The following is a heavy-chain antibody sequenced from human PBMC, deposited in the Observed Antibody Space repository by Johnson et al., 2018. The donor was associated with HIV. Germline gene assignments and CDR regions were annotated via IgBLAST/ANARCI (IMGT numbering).Heavy chain of an antibody. CDR3: AREESSSSRDSFDI. V-gene: IGHV3-66*02. CDR2: IYSGGYT. CDR1: GFSVSASY. J-gene: IGHJ3*02. Sequence: VQLVESGGGLVQPGGSLRLSCAASGFSVSASYMSWLRQAPGKALEWVSVIYSGGYTYSAYSVKGRFTISRDNSKNTLYLQMNSLRVEDTAVYYCAREESSSSRDSFDIWGQGTMVTVSS. D-gene: IGHD6-6*01.